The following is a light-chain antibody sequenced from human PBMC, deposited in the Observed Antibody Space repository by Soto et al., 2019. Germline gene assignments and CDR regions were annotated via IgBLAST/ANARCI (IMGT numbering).Light chain of an antibody. V-gene: IGKV1-27*01. CDR3: QKYNSAPWT. CDR1: QDIGNF. CDR2: AAS. Sequence: ILMTQSPSSLSAFVGDRVTLTCRASQDIGNFLAWYQQKPGKVPKLLIYAASTLQSGVPSRFSGSGSGTHFTLTISSLQPEDVATYYCQKYNSAPWTFGQGTKVDI. J-gene: IGKJ1*01.